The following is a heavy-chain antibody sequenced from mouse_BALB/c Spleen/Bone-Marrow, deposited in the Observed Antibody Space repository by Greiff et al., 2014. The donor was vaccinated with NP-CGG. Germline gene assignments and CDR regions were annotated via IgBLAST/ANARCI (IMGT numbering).Heavy chain of an antibody. D-gene: IGHD1-1*01. V-gene: IGHV1-4*01. CDR1: GFTFTSYR. J-gene: IGHJ3*01. CDR2: INPSTGYT. Sequence: QFQLLQSXAELAKPGASVKMSCKASGFTFTSYRMHWVKQRPGQGLEWIGYINPSTGYTEYNQKFKDKATLTADKSSSTAYMQLSSLTSEDSAVYYCARSYYDGSSFAYWGQGTLVTVSA. CDR3: ARSYYDGSSFAY.